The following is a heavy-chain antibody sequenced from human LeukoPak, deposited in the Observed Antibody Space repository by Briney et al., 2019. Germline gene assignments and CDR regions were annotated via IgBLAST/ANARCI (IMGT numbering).Heavy chain of an antibody. D-gene: IGHD5-18*01. J-gene: IGHJ4*02. CDR1: GFTLTSYT. CDR2: VSYDGTKI. CDR3: ARDRVQIWSYVGTFDS. Sequence: GGPLRLSCATSGFTLTSYTMLWVRQAPGKGLEWVALVSYDGTKISYTDSVKGRFTMSRDISKNTLYLQMNSLKPEDSALYYCARDRVQIWSYVGTFDSWGQGTLVTVSS. V-gene: IGHV3-30-3*01.